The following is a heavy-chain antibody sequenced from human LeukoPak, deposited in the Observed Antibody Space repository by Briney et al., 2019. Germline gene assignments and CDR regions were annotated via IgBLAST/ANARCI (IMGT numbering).Heavy chain of an antibody. V-gene: IGHV1-2*06. CDR3: AVHTIVANTQGDAFDI. J-gene: IGHJ3*02. D-gene: IGHD5-12*01. Sequence: EASVKVSCKASGYTFTAYYIHWVRQAPGQGLEWVGRINCNSAGTNYAQKFRGRVTMTRDTSISTVYVELSGLRSDDTAVYYCAVHTIVANTQGDAFDIWGQGTTVIVSS. CDR2: INCNSAGT. CDR1: GYTFTAYY.